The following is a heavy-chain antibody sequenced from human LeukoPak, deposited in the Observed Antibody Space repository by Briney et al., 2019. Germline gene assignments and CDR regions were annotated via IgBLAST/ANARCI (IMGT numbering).Heavy chain of an antibody. V-gene: IGHV1-18*01. CDR1: GYTFTSYG. D-gene: IGHD2-21*02. CDR2: ISAYNGNT. CDR3: ARGPYCGGDCYSHYYYYGMDV. Sequence: ASVKVSCKASGYTFTSYGISWVRQAPGQGLEWMGWISAYNGNTNYAQKLQGRVTITTDTSTSTAYMELRSLRSDDTAVYYCARGPYCGGDCYSHYYYYGMDVWGQGTTVTVSS. J-gene: IGHJ6*02.